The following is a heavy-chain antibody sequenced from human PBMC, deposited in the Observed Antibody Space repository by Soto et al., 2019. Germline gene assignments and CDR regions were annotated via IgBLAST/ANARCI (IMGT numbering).Heavy chain of an antibody. V-gene: IGHV1-18*01. J-gene: IGHJ4*02. CDR1: GYTFTSYG. CDR3: ARDDRGMFSSSSHDY. CDR2: ISAYNGNT. Sequence: QVQLVQSGAEVKKPGASVKVSCKASGYTFTSYGISWVRQSPGQGLEWMGWISAYNGNTNYAQKLQGRVTMTTDTSTSTAYMELRSLRSDDTAVYYCARDDRGMFSSSSHDYWGQGTLVTVSS. D-gene: IGHD6-6*01.